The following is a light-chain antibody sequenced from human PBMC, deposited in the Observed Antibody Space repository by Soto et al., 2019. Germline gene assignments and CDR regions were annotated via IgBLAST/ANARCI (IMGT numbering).Light chain of an antibody. CDR1: SSDVGAYKY. J-gene: IGLJ3*02. V-gene: IGLV2-11*01. CDR3: CSYAGKTLV. CDR2: DVS. Sequence: QSALTQPRSVSGSPGQSVTIACTGTSSDVGAYKYVSWYQQHPGKAPKLMIYDVSKRPSGVPDRFSGSKSGNTASLTISGLQADDEADYYCCSYAGKTLVFGGGTKLTVL.